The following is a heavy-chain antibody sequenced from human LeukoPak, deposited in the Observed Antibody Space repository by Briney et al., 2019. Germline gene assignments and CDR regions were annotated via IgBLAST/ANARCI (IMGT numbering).Heavy chain of an antibody. J-gene: IGHJ4*02. D-gene: IGHD3-22*01. CDR1: GGSISSGGYY. CDR2: IYYSGST. Sequence: SQTLSLTCTVSGGSISSGGYYWSWIRQHPGKGLEWIGYIYYSGSTNYNPSLKSRVTISVDTSKNQFSLKLSSVTAADTAVYYCARSPPHYYDSSGYYYVSSYFDYWGQGTLVTVSS. V-gene: IGHV4-61*08. CDR3: ARSPPHYYDSSGYYYVSSYFDY.